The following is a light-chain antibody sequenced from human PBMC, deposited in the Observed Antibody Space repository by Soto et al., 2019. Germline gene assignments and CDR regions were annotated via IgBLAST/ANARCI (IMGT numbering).Light chain of an antibody. CDR2: AAS. J-gene: IGKJ5*01. CDR3: QQVNSFPST. CDR1: QGISIH. Sequence: IQLPQSPSSLSASLGDRVTITCRASQGISIHLAWYQQKPGKAPKLLIYAASTLQTGVPSRFSGGGSGTDFTLTLSSLQPEDFATYYCQQVNSFPSTFGQGTRLEIK. V-gene: IGKV1-9*01.